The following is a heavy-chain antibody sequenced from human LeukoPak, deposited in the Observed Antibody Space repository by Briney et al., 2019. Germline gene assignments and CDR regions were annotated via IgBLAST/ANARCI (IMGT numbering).Heavy chain of an antibody. D-gene: IGHD2-21*01. J-gene: IGHJ4*02. CDR3: ARCTGVVRGLDY. V-gene: IGHV4-59*01. CDR1: GASISNYY. Sequence: SETLSLTCTVSGASISNYYWNWIRQPPGKGPEGIGYIYYTGSANYNPSLKSRVTISGDTSKNQFSLNLTSVAAADTAVYYCARCTGVVRGLDYWGQGTLVTVSS. CDR2: IYYTGSA.